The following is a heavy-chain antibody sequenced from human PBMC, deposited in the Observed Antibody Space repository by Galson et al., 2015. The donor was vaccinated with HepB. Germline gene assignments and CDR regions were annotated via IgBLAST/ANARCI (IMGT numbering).Heavy chain of an antibody. J-gene: IGHJ5*01. CDR3: AKASGTPRGRFDS. CDR2: VNGGATNT. V-gene: IGHV3-23*01. CDR1: GFTFSSFA. Sequence: SLRLSCAASGFTFSSFAMNWVRQAPGKGLEWVSVVNGGATNTTSADSVKGRFTISRDNSRDTLYLQMDGLRAEDTAIYYCAKASGTPRGRFDSWGQGTLVTVSS. D-gene: IGHD6-13*01.